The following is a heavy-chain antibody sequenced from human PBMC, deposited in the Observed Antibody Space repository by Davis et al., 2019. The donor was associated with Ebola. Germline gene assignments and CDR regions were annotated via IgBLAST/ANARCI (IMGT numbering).Heavy chain of an antibody. CDR3: ARDGSGWTYFDY. D-gene: IGHD6-19*01. CDR2: IYYSGTT. CDR1: GGSVSTGSYH. V-gene: IGHV4-61*01. J-gene: IGHJ4*02. Sequence: MPSETLSLTCTVSGGSVSTGSYHWNWIRQPPGKGLEWIGYIYYSGTTNYNPSLKSRVTISVDTSKNQFSLKLSSVTAADTAVYYCARDGSGWTYFDYWGQGTLVTVSS.